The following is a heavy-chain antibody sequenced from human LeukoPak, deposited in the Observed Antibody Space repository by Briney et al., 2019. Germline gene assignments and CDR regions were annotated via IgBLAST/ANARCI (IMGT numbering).Heavy chain of an antibody. D-gene: IGHD3-10*01. CDR1: GFTFSSYW. V-gene: IGHV3-7*01. J-gene: IGHJ6*03. Sequence: PGGSLRLSCAASGFTFSSYWMSWVRQAPGKGLEWVANIKQDGSEKHYVDSVKGRFTISRDNAKNSLYLQMKNLRADDTALYYCARLSAYYYGSYFYYYMDVWGKGTTVTVSS. CDR2: IKQDGSEK. CDR3: ARLSAYYYGSYFYYYMDV.